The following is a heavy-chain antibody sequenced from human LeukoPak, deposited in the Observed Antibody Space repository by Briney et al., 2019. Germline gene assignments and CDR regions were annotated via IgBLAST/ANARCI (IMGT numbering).Heavy chain of an antibody. D-gene: IGHD3-22*01. CDR2: IYYSGST. V-gene: IGHV4-59*08. CDR3: ARHIYYYDSSGYFYYYGMDV. Sequence: SETLSLTCTVSGGSISSYYWGWIRQPPGKGLEWIGSIYYSGSTNYNPSLKSRVTISVDTSKNQFSLKLSSVTAADTAVYYCARHIYYYDSSGYFYYYGMDVWGQGTTVTVSS. J-gene: IGHJ6*02. CDR1: GGSISSYY.